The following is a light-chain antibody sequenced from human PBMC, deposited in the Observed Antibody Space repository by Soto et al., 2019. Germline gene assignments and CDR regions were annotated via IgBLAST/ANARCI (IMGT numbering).Light chain of an antibody. CDR1: QSVSTY. V-gene: IGKV3-11*01. J-gene: IGKJ1*01. CDR3: QQRSTWPWT. CDR2: DVS. Sequence: EIVLTQSPAALSLSPGERATLSCRASQSVSTYSAWYQQKPGQAPRLLIYDVSNRATGIPARFSGSGSGTHFTITISGLEPEDFAVYYCQQRSTWPWTFGQGTKVEI.